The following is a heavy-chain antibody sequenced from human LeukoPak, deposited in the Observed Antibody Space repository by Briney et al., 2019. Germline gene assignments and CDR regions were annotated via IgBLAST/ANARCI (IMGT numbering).Heavy chain of an antibody. CDR3: ARAGFTMTAAIDY. CDR1: GYTFTSHV. J-gene: IGHJ4*02. Sequence: ASVKVSCKASGYTFTSHVMNWVRQAPGQGLEWMGWINTNTGNPTFAQGFTGRFVFSLDTSVSTAYLQISSLKAEDTAVYYCARAGFTMTAAIDYWGQGTLVTVSS. CDR2: INTNTGNP. V-gene: IGHV7-4-1*02. D-gene: IGHD4-17*01.